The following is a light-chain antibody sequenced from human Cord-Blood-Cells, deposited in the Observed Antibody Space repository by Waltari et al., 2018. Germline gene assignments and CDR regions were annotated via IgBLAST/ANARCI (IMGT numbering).Light chain of an antibody. CDR1: SSDVGGYNY. CDR3: CSYAGSYTL. V-gene: IGLV2-11*01. CDR2: DVS. J-gene: IGLJ2*01. Sequence: QSALTQPRSVSGSPGQSVTISCTGTSSDVGGYNYVSWYQQPPGKAPKLMIYDVSKRPSGVPDRFPGSKSGNTASLTISGLQAEDEADYYCCSYAGSYTLFGGGTKLTVL.